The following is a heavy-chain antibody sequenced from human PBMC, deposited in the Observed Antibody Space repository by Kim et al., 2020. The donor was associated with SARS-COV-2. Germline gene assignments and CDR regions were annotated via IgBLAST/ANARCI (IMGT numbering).Heavy chain of an antibody. Sequence: SVKVSCKASGGTFSSYAISWVRQAPGQGLEWMGGIIPIFGTANYAQKFQGRVTITADESTSTAYMELSSLRSEDTAVYYCAREARSSSWYKRSNWFDPWGQGTLVTVSS. V-gene: IGHV1-69*13. CDR1: GGTFSSYA. CDR2: IIPIFGTA. D-gene: IGHD6-13*01. J-gene: IGHJ5*02. CDR3: AREARSSSWYKRSNWFDP.